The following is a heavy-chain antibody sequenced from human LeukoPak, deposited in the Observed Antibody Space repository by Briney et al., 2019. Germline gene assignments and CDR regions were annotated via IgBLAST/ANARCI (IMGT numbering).Heavy chain of an antibody. CDR2: INHSGST. D-gene: IGHD3-22*01. Sequence: SETLSLTCTVSGGSISSYYWSWIRQPPGKGLEWIGEINHSGSTNYNPSLKSRVTISVDTSKNQFSLKLSSVTAADTAVYYCARNPPRGIVVVADAFDIWGQGTMVTVSS. CDR1: GGSISSYY. V-gene: IGHV4-34*01. J-gene: IGHJ3*02. CDR3: ARNPPRGIVVVADAFDI.